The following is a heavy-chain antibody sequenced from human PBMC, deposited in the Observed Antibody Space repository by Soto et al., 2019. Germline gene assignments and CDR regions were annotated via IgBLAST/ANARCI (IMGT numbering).Heavy chain of an antibody. CDR2: ISGRGGST. V-gene: IGHV3-23*01. D-gene: IGHD1-1*01. J-gene: IGHJ2*01. CDR3: AKETPLPRERGGGYFDL. CDR1: GFTFSSYA. Sequence: PGGSLRLSCAASGFTFSSYAMSWVRQAPGKGLEWVSAISGRGGSTYYADSVKGRFTISRDNSKNTPYLQMNSLRAEDTAVYYCAKETPLPRERGGGYFDLWGRGTLVTVSS.